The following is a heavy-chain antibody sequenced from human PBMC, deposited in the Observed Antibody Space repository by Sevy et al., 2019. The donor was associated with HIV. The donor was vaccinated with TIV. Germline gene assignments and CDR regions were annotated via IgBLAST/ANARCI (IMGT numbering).Heavy chain of an antibody. D-gene: IGHD3-3*01. J-gene: IGHJ4*02. Sequence: GGSLRLSCAASGSTFSSYGMNWVRQAPGKGLEWVSSISSSSYIYYADSVKGRFTISRDNAKNSLYLQMNSLRAEDTAVYYCASAPYYDFWSGYHYYFDYWGQGTLVTVSS. CDR3: ASAPYYDFWSGYHYYFDY. CDR1: GSTFSSYG. V-gene: IGHV3-21*01. CDR2: ISSSSYI.